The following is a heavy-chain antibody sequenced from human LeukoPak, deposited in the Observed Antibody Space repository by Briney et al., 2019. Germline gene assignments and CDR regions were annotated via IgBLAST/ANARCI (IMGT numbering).Heavy chain of an antibody. Sequence: SVKVSCKASGGTFSSYAISWVRRAPGQGLEWMGRIIPILGIANYAQKFQGRVTITADKSTSTAYMELSSLRSEDTAVYYCARVEGIAAAGSADYWGQGTLVTVSS. CDR2: IIPILGIA. J-gene: IGHJ4*02. CDR1: GGTFSSYA. V-gene: IGHV1-69*04. CDR3: ARVEGIAAAGSADY. D-gene: IGHD6-13*01.